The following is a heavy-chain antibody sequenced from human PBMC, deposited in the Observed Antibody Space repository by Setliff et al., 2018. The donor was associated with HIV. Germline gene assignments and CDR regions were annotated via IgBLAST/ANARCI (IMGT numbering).Heavy chain of an antibody. D-gene: IGHD3-10*01. J-gene: IGHJ2*01. Sequence: SVKVSCKASGGTFSNYAISWVRQAPGQGLEWMGGIIPIFGSTKYAQKFQGRVTITADESTSTADMELSSLRSEDTAVYYCARDDHYYDSGSYYSDWYFDLWGRGTLGTVPQ. CDR3: ARDDHYYDSGSYYSDWYFDL. CDR2: IIPIFGST. V-gene: IGHV1-69*13. CDR1: GGTFSNYA.